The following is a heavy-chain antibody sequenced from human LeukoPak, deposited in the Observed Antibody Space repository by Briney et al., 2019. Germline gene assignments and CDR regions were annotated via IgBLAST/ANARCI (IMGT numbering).Heavy chain of an antibody. CDR1: GYIFTGYY. D-gene: IGHD3-22*01. V-gene: IGHV1-2*02. CDR2: INPHSGGT. CDR3: ARDIYDSSGETY. J-gene: IGHJ4*02. Sequence: ASVKVSCKASGYIFTGYYIHWVRQAPGQGLEWMGWINPHSGGTNYAQKFQGRVTMTRDTSISTAYMELSSLRSEDTAVYYCARDIYDSSGETYWGQGTLVTVSS.